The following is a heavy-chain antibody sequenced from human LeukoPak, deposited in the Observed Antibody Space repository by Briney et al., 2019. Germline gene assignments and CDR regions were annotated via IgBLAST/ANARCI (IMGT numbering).Heavy chain of an antibody. V-gene: IGHV3-9*01. D-gene: IGHD3-9*01. CDR2: ISWNSGSI. CDR1: GFTFDDYA. Sequence: GGSLRLSCAASGFTFDDYAVHWVRQAPGKGLEWVSGISWNSGSIGYADSVKGRFTISRDNAKKSLYLQMNSLRAEDTALYYCAKDMGYDILTGYSAFDYWGQGTLVTVSS. CDR3: AKDMGYDILTGYSAFDY. J-gene: IGHJ4*02.